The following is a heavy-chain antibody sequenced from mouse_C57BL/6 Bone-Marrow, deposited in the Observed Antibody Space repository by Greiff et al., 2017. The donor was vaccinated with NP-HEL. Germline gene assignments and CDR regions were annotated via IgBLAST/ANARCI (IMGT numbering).Heavy chain of an antibody. V-gene: IGHV1-81*01. CDR1: GYTFTSYG. CDR3: ARITTVVARYFDV. Sequence: QVHVKQSGAELARPGASVKLSCKASGYTFTSYGISWVKQRTGQGLEWIGEIYPRSGNTYYNEKFKGKATLTADKSSSTAYMELRSLTSEDSAVYVCARITTVVARYFDVWGTGTTVTVSS. J-gene: IGHJ1*03. D-gene: IGHD1-1*01. CDR2: IYPRSGNT.